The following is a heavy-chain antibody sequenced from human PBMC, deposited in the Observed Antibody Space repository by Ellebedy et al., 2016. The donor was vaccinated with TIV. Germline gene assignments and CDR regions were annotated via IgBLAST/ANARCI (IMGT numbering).Heavy chain of an antibody. Sequence: GESLKISXAASGFTFSSYAMSWVRQAPGKGLEWVSAISGSGGSTYYADSVKGRFTISRDNSKNTLYLQMNSLRAEDTAVYYCLRGMDVWGQGTTVTVSS. CDR2: ISGSGGST. V-gene: IGHV3-23*01. J-gene: IGHJ6*02. CDR3: LRGMDV. CDR1: GFTFSSYA.